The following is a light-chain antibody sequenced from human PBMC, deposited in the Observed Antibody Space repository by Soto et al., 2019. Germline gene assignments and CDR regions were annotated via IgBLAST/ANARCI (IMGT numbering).Light chain of an antibody. J-gene: IGKJ1*01. CDR1: QSISNW. Sequence: DIQMTQSPSTLSASAGDRVTITCRASQSISNWLAWYQQKPGKAPKVLIYKTSILESGVPPRFSGSGSGTEFTLTISSLQPDDFATYYCQQYNSYSWTFGQGTKVEIK. V-gene: IGKV1-5*03. CDR2: KTS. CDR3: QQYNSYSWT.